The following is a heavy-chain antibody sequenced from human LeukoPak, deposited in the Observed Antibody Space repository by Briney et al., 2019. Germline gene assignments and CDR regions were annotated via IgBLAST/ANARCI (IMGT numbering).Heavy chain of an antibody. CDR2: IKQDGSEK. V-gene: IGHV3-7*01. Sequence: PGGSLRLSCVASRFTFSNYWMSWVRQAPGEGPEWVANIKQDGSEKYYVDSVKGRFTISRDNAKNSLYLQMDSLRADDTAVYYCARDKIVGATLFDCWGQGTLVTVSS. D-gene: IGHD1-26*01. CDR3: ARDKIVGATLFDC. J-gene: IGHJ4*02. CDR1: RFTFSNYW.